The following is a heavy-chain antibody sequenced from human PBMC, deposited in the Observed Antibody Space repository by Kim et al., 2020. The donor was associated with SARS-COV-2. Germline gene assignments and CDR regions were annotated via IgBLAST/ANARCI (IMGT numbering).Heavy chain of an antibody. CDR1: GFTFSSYT. CDR2: IYSGDTTT. J-gene: IGHJ3*01. D-gene: IGHD3-16*01. V-gene: IGHV3-23*03. CDR3: AKTRSDLVNPGGSFDL. Sequence: GGSLRLACAASGFTFSSYTMSWVRQAPGKGLEWVSGIYSGDTTTYYADSVKGRFTISKDNSKNTLYLQMNTLRAEDAAVYYCAKTRSDLVNPGGSFDLWCGRTLVRVSA.